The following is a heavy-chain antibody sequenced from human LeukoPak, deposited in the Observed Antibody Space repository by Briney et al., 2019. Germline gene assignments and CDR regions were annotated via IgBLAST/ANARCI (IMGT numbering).Heavy chain of an antibody. J-gene: IGHJ4*02. V-gene: IGHV1-8*01. Sequence: ASVKVSCKASGYTFTSYDINWVRQATGQGLEWMGWMNPNSGNTGYAQKFQGRVTMTRNTSISTAYMELSSLRSEDTAVYYCARVRYDSSGYYYIGYWGQGTLVTVSS. CDR3: ARVRYDSSGYYYIGY. D-gene: IGHD3-22*01. CDR2: MNPNSGNT. CDR1: GYTFTSYD.